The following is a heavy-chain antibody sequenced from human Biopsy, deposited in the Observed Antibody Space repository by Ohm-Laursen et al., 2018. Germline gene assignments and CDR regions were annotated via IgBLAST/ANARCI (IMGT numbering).Heavy chain of an antibody. D-gene: IGHD3-3*01. V-gene: IGHV4-59*08. J-gene: IGHJ4*02. Sequence: LRLSCAASGFTFSSYAMTWLRQPPGKGLEWIGHVYYSGSTFYNSSLESRVTVSVDTSKNQFHLRLTSMSASDTAVYYCARHSLDDFWSGAHYYFDYWGLGTLVTVSS. CDR1: GFTFSSYA. CDR2: VYYSGST. CDR3: ARHSLDDFWSGAHYYFDY.